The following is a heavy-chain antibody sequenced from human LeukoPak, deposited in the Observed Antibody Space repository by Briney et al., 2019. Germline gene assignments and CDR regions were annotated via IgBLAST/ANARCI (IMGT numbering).Heavy chain of an antibody. J-gene: IGHJ4*02. CDR1: GYTFTDYH. D-gene: IGHD2-8*01. CDR3: ATLMAHLDY. Sequence: ASVKVSCKAFGYTFTDYHMHWVRQAPGQGLERMGRINPNSGDTNYAQTFQGRVTMTRDTTISTAYMELSRLRSDDTAVFYCATLMAHLDYWGQGTLVTVSS. V-gene: IGHV1-2*06. CDR2: INPNSGDT.